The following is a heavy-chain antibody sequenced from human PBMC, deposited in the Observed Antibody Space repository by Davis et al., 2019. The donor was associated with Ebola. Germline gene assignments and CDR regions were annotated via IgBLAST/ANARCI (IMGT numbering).Heavy chain of an antibody. CDR1: GGSISSYY. CDR2: IYYSGST. V-gene: IGHV4-59*01. Sequence: MPGGSLRLSCTVSGGSISSYYWSWIRQPPGKGLEWIGYIYYSGSTYYNPSLKSRVTISVDTSKNQFSLRLSSVTVADTAMYYCARPAYCGGGCYYYFDSWGQGTLVTVSS. D-gene: IGHD2-21*02. J-gene: IGHJ4*02. CDR3: ARPAYCGGGCYYYFDS.